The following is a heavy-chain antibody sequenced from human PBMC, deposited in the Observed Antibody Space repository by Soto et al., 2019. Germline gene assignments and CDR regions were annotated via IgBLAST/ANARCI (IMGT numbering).Heavy chain of an antibody. CDR2: ISGSGAGT. V-gene: IGHV3-23*01. CDR1: GFTFSNYV. D-gene: IGHD2-21*01. Sequence: HPGGSLRLSCAASGFTFSNYVMTWVRLAPGKGLEWVSTISGSGAGTYHADSVKGRFTISRDNPKNTLFLQMNSLRAEDTAVYFCAKAPALRGSETKYFQHWGQGTLVTVSS. CDR3: AKAPALRGSETKYFQH. J-gene: IGHJ1*01.